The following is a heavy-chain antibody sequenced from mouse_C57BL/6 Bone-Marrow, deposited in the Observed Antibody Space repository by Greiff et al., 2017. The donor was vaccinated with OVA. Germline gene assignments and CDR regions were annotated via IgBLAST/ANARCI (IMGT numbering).Heavy chain of an antibody. Sequence: EVMLVESGEGLVKPGGSLKLSCAASGFTFSSYAMSWVRQTPEKRLEWVAYISSGGDYIYYADTVKGRFTISRDNARNTRYLQMSSLKSEDTAMYYCTREGDYGSSSYFDYWGQGTTLTVSS. CDR2: ISSGGDYI. CDR3: TREGDYGSSSYFDY. J-gene: IGHJ2*01. CDR1: GFTFSSYA. V-gene: IGHV5-9-1*02. D-gene: IGHD1-1*01.